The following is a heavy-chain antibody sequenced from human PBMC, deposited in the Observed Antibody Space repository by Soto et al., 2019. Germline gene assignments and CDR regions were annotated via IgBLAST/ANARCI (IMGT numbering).Heavy chain of an antibody. V-gene: IGHV3-48*04. J-gene: IGHJ4*02. D-gene: IGHD2-15*01. CDR3: LSLLGYCGAAICPAGY. CDR2: IGRSGTSI. Sequence: GGSLRLSCAASGFTLSSYFMNWVRQAPGKGLEFVSYIGRSGTSIYYADSVKGRFTISRDNAKNSLYLQMNSLRAEDTAVYYCLSLLGYCGAAICPAGYWGRGTLVTVSS. CDR1: GFTLSSYF.